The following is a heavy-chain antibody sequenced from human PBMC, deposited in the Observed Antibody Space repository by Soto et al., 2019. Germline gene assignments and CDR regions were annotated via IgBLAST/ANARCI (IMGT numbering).Heavy chain of an antibody. J-gene: IGHJ6*02. CDR3: ARSGVWNYYDSESRKNYYYGMDV. D-gene: IGHD1-7*01. V-gene: IGHV1-24*01. CDR1: GYTLTELS. CDR2: FDPEDGET. Sequence: ASVKVSCKVSGYTLTELSMHWVRQAPGKGLEWMGGFDPEDGETIYAQKFQGRVTMTEDTSTDTAYMELSSLRSEDTAVYYCARSGVWNYYDSESRKNYYYGMDVWGQGTTVTVSS.